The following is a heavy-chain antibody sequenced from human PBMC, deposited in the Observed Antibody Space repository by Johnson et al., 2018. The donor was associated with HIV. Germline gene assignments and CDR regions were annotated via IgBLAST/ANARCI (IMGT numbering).Heavy chain of an antibody. D-gene: IGHD6-13*01. Sequence: VQLVESGGGVVQPGRSLRLSCAASGFTFSSYAMHWVRQAPAKGLEWVAVISYDGSDKYYADSVKGRFTISRDNSKNTLYLQMNSLRAEDTAVYYCAKEEGIAAAGGAFDIWGQGTMVTVSS. CDR2: ISYDGSDK. CDR3: AKEEGIAAAGGAFDI. J-gene: IGHJ3*02. CDR1: GFTFSSYA. V-gene: IGHV3-30*04.